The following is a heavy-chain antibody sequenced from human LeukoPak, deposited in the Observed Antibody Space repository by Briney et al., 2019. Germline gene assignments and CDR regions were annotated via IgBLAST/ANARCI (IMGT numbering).Heavy chain of an antibody. D-gene: IGHD4-17*01. V-gene: IGHV3-23*01. CDR1: GFTFSSYA. CDR2: ISGSGGST. Sequence: GRSLRLSCAASGFTFSSYAMSWVRQAPGKGLEWVSAISGSGGSTYYADSVKGRSTISRDNSKNTLYLQMNSLRAEDTAVYYCAKAYYGDYLDPWGQGTLVTVSS. J-gene: IGHJ5*02. CDR3: AKAYYGDYLDP.